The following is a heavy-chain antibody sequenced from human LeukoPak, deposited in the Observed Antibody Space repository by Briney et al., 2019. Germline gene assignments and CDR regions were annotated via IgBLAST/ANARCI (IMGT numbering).Heavy chain of an antibody. J-gene: IGHJ4*02. Sequence: SETLSLTCAVYGGSFSGYYWSWIRQPRGKGLEWIGEINHSGSTNYNPSLKSRVTIAVDTSKNQFSLKVSSVTAADTAVYRCARGPRRPAAAPEYWGQGTLVTVSS. V-gene: IGHV4-34*01. CDR1: GGSFSGYY. CDR2: INHSGST. D-gene: IGHD6-13*01. CDR3: ARGPRRPAAAPEY.